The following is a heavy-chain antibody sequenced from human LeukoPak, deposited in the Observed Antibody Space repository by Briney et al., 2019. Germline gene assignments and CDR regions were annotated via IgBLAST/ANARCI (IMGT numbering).Heavy chain of an antibody. Sequence: GGSLRLSCAASGFTFSTYAMNWVRQAPGKGLEWVSLISDSGANKHYADSVKGRFTISRDNSKNTVSLQMNSLRAEDMAVYYCAKDVRVGGGGMDVWGQGTPVTVSS. D-gene: IGHD1-26*01. CDR2: ISDSGANK. J-gene: IGHJ6*02. CDR3: AKDVRVGGGGMDV. CDR1: GFTFSTYA. V-gene: IGHV3-23*01.